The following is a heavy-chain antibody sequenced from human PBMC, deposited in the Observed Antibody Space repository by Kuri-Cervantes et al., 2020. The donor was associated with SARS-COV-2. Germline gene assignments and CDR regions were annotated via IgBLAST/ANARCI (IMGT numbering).Heavy chain of an antibody. D-gene: IGHD2-2*01. Sequence: LSLTCAASGFTFSSYSMNWGRQAPGKGLAWVSSISSSSSYIYYADSVKGRFTISRDNAKTSLYLQMNSLRAEDTAVYYCAREGDIVVVPTATRNPQMDVWGQGTTVTVSS. CDR2: ISSSSSYI. J-gene: IGHJ6*02. V-gene: IGHV3-21*01. CDR1: GFTFSSYS. CDR3: AREGDIVVVPTATRNPQMDV.